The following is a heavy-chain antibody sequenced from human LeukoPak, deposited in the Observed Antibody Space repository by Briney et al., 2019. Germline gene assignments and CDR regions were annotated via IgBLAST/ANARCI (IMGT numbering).Heavy chain of an antibody. CDR1: GYTFTIYD. CDR3: ARGPPDTGDFDY. V-gene: IGHV1-8*01. Sequence: ASVKVSFKASGYTFTIYDFNWVRQATGQGLEWMGWMSPKSGDTGYAQKFQGRVTMTRDTSTSTAYMELSSLRSEDTAVYYCARGPPDTGDFDYWGQGTPVTVSS. D-gene: IGHD7-27*01. J-gene: IGHJ4*02. CDR2: MSPKSGDT.